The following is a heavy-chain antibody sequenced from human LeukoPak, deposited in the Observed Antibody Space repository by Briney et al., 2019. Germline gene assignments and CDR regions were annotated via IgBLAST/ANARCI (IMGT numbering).Heavy chain of an antibody. Sequence: GASVKVSCKASGYTFNRYAMNWVRQAPGQGLEWMGIINPSGGSTSYAQKFQGRVTMTRDMSTSTVYMELSSLRSEDTDVYYCARDRGKGYTMIVVARYYFDYWGQGTLVTVSS. V-gene: IGHV1-46*02. CDR1: GYTFNRYA. D-gene: IGHD3-22*01. CDR3: ARDRGKGYTMIVVARYYFDY. J-gene: IGHJ4*02. CDR2: INPSGGST.